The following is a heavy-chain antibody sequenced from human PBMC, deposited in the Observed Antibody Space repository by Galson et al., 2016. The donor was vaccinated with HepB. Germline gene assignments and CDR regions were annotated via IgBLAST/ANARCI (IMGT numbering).Heavy chain of an antibody. V-gene: IGHV3-23*01. CDR3: AREPVRLDDLLTGPPKNPDY. CDR2: ISGSGDT. CDR1: GFTFSTYA. Sequence: SLRLSCAASGFTFSTYAMSWVRQAPGKGLEWVSGISGSGDTKFADSVKGRLTISRDTSKTTLYLQMNSLRVEDTAVYYCAREPVRLDDLLTGPPKNPDYWGQGTLVTVSS. D-gene: IGHD3-9*01. J-gene: IGHJ4*02.